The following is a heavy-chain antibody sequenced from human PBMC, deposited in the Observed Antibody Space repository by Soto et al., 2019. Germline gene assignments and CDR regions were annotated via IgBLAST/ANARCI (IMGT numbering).Heavy chain of an antibody. CDR1: RFTFSNYA. J-gene: IGHJ4*02. D-gene: IGHD3-3*01. CDR3: AKDPARNTIFGMAFDY. V-gene: IGHV3-23*01. CDR2: ISGSGGST. Sequence: PGGSLRLSCAASRFTFSNYAMSWLRQAPGKGLEWVSDISGSGGSTYYADSVRGRFTISRDNSKNTLYLQMNSLRAEDTAVYYCAKDPARNTIFGMAFDYWGQGTMVTSPQ.